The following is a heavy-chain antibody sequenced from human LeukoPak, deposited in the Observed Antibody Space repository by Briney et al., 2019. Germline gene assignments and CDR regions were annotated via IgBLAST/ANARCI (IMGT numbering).Heavy chain of an antibody. CDR1: GGSISSYH. V-gene: IGHV4-34*01. J-gene: IGHJ6*02. CDR3: ARGLVLGEAPYYYYYRMDV. CDR2: INHSGST. D-gene: IGHD2-15*01. Sequence: SETLSLTCAVSGGSISSYHWSWVRQPPGKGLEWIGEINHSGSTNYNPSLKSRVTISVDTSKNQFSLKLSSVTAADTAVYYCARGLVLGEAPYYYYYRMDVWGQGTTVTVSS.